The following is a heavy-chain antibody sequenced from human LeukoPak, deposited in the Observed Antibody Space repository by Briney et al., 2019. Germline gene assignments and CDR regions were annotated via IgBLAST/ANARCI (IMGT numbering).Heavy chain of an antibody. D-gene: IGHD6-19*01. V-gene: IGHV4-4*07. CDR2: IYTSGST. J-gene: IGHJ4*02. Sequence: SETLSLTCTVSGDSISNYYWSWIRQPAGKGLEWIGRIYTSGSTNYNPSLKSRVTMSLDTSKNQFSLKLSSVTAADTAVYYCVRDHRIRGRGWTDFDYWGQGTLVTVSS. CDR3: VRDHRIRGRGWTDFDY. CDR1: GDSISNYY.